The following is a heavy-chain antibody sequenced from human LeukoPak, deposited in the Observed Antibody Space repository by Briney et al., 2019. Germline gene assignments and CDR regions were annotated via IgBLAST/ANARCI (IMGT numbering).Heavy chain of an antibody. CDR2: IYYSGST. CDR1: GGSISSSSYY. Sequence: SETLSLTCTVSGGSISSSSYYWGWIRQPPGKGLEWIGSIYYSGSTYYNPSLKSRVTISVDTSKNQFSLKLSSVTAADTAVYYCARRPEWFGELLSPSDAFDIWGQGTMVTVSS. V-gene: IGHV4-39*01. CDR3: ARRPEWFGELLSPSDAFDI. D-gene: IGHD3-10*01. J-gene: IGHJ3*02.